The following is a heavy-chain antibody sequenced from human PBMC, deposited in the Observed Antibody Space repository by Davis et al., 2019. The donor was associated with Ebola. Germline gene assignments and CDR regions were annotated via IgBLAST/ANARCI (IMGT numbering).Heavy chain of an antibody. D-gene: IGHD3-10*01. J-gene: IGHJ4*02. Sequence: PSETLSLTCAVYGGSFSGYYWSWIRQPPGKGLEWIGEINHSGSTNYNPSLKSRVTISVDTSKNQFSLKLSSVTAADTAVYYCARGTMVRGVIITGDYWGQGTLVTVSS. CDR3: ARGTMVRGVIITGDY. V-gene: IGHV4-34*01. CDR2: INHSGST. CDR1: GGSFSGYY.